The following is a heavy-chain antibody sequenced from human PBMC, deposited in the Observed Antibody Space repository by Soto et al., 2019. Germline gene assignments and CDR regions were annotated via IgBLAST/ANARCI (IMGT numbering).Heavy chain of an antibody. CDR3: ARGSVYYDSSGYSHAFDI. V-gene: IGHV4-34*01. J-gene: IGHJ3*02. D-gene: IGHD3-22*01. Sequence: PSETMSLTCAVFGGSCSGYYWSWIRQPPGKGLEWIGEINHRGSTKHNPSLKSRVTISVDTSKNQFSLKLSSVTAADTAVYYCARGSVYYDSSGYSHAFDIWGQGTMVTVS. CDR2: INHRGST. CDR1: GGSCSGYY.